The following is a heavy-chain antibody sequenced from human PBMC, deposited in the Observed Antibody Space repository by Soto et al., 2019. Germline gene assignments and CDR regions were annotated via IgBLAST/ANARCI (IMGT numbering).Heavy chain of an antibody. J-gene: IGHJ4*02. CDR1: GLTVSSNY. V-gene: IGHV3-53*01. Sequence: PGGSLRLSCAASGLTVSSNYMSWVRQAPGKGLEWVSVLYSGGSAYYADSVKGRFTISRDNSKNTLYLQLDSLRPEDTAVYYCATWQGPLNFHYWGQGTLVTVSS. CDR2: LYSGGSA. CDR3: ATWQGPLNFHY.